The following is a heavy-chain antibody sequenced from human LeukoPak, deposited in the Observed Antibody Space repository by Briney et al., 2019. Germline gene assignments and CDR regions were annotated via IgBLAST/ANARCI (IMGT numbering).Heavy chain of an antibody. V-gene: IGHV4-59*12. Sequence: PSETLSLTCTVSGDSIRSYYWNWIRQPPGKGLEWIGEIYHSGSTNYNPSLKSRVTISVDKSKNQFSLKLSSVTAADTAVYYCARNHDYGGSLDYWGQGTLVTVSS. D-gene: IGHD4-23*01. J-gene: IGHJ4*02. CDR3: ARNHDYGGSLDY. CDR2: IYHSGST. CDR1: GDSIRSYY.